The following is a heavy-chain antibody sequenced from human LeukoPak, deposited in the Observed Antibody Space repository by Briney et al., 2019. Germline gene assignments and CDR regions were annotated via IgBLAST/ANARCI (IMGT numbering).Heavy chain of an antibody. CDR1: GFTFSSYS. CDR2: ISSSSSTI. J-gene: IGHJ3*02. CDR3: ARHIIPGSPGVTHTFDI. V-gene: IGHV3-48*04. Sequence: PGGSLRLSCAASGFTFSSYSMNWVRQAPGKGLEWVSYISSSSSTIYYADSVKGRFTISRDNAKNSLYLQMNSLRAEDTAVYYCARHIIPGSPGVTHTFDIWGQGTMVTVSS. D-gene: IGHD1-26*01.